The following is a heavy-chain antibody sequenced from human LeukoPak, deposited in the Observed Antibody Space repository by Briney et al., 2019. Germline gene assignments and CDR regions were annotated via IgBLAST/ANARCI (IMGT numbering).Heavy chain of an antibody. CDR1: AGTFSSYD. D-gene: IGHD5-18*01. Sequence: SVKVSFTGSAGTFSSYDISWGRQAPGQGLEWMGGIIPIFGTANSAQTFPGRVTITTDESTSTTYMYLSILRPGATAVSYSYCGSGYSYGGLNYCSQGTLVTV. CDR2: IIPIFGTA. CDR3: YCGSGYSYGGLNY. J-gene: IGHJ4*02. V-gene: IGHV1-69*05.